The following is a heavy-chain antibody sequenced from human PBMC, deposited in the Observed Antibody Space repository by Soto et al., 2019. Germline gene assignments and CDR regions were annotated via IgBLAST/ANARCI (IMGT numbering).Heavy chain of an antibody. J-gene: IGHJ6*02. D-gene: IGHD2-2*02. Sequence: QVQLVQSGAEVKKPGSSVKVSCKASGGTFSSYAISWVRQAPGQGLEWMGGIIPIFGTANYAQKFQGRVTITADESTSTGYMELSSLRSEDTVVYYCARGRKTVVVPAAIRGYYYYGMDVWGQGTTVTVSS. CDR3: ARGRKTVVVPAAIRGYYYYGMDV. CDR2: IIPIFGTA. V-gene: IGHV1-69*01. CDR1: GGTFSSYA.